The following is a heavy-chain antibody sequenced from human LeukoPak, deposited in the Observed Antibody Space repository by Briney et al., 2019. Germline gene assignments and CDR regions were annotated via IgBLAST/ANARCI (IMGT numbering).Heavy chain of an antibody. CDR3: AKRKPAANFDY. CDR1: GGSFNAFY. CDR2: IFHTGKT. Sequence: PSETLSLTCAVSGGSFNAFYWSWIRQSPGEGLEWIGDIFHTGKTNYNPSLKNRVSISVDTSNNQFSLSLSSVTAADTAVYYCAKRKPAANFDYWGQGTLVTVSS. J-gene: IGHJ4*02. D-gene: IGHD2-2*01. V-gene: IGHV4-34*12.